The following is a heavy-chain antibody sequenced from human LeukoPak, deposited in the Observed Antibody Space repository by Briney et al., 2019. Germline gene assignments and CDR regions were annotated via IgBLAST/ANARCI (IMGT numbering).Heavy chain of an antibody. CDR2: IYSGGST. CDR3: AKDSSFDLYFDY. J-gene: IGHJ4*02. V-gene: IGHV3-53*01. CDR1: GFTFSSYS. Sequence: GGSLRLSCAASGFTFSSYSMNWVRQAPGKGLEWVSVIYSGGSTYYADSVKGRFTISRDNSKNTLYLQMNSLRAEDTAVYYCAKDSSFDLYFDYWGQGTLVTVSS.